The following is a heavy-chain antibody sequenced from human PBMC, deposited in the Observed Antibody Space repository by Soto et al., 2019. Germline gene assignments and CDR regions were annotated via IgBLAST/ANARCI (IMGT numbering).Heavy chain of an antibody. CDR3: ARELNTDSSAYYSFAY. V-gene: IGHV1-69*13. CDR2: IIPVSGTP. CDR1: EGTFSDNA. D-gene: IGHD3-22*01. Sequence: SVKVSCKASEGTFSDNAINWMRQAPGQGLEWLGGIIPVSGTPYYAQSFQGRVTISADDSSTTTSMELRSLRSDDTAVYYCARELNTDSSAYYSFAYWGQGTLVTVSS. J-gene: IGHJ4*02.